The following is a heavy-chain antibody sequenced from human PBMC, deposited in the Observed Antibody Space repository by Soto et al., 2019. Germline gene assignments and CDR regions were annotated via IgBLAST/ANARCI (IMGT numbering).Heavy chain of an antibody. CDR3: ARAPSFREYSSSFYAFDI. D-gene: IGHD6-6*01. CDR1: GYTFTSYG. Sequence: ASVKVSCKASGYTFTSYGISWVRQAPGQGLEWMGWISAYIGNTNYAQKLQGRVTMTTDTSTSTVYMELSSLRSEDTAVYYCARAPSFREYSSSFYAFDIWGQGTMVTVSS. J-gene: IGHJ3*02. CDR2: ISAYIGNT. V-gene: IGHV1-18*01.